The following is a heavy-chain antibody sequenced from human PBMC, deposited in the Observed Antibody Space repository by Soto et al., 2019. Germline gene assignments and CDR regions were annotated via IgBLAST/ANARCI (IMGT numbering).Heavy chain of an antibody. CDR3: VHSKDYGDYESLSFDY. CDR1: GFSLSTSGVG. CDR2: IYWDHDK. V-gene: IGHV2-5*02. D-gene: IGHD4-17*01. Sequence: QITLKESGPTLVKPTQPLTLTCTFSGFSLSTSGVGVGWIRQPPGKALEWLALIYWDHDKHYSPSLKSRLTISKDTSKNQVVLTMTNMDPVVTATNYTVHSKDYGDYESLSFDYWGQGTLVTVSS. J-gene: IGHJ4*02.